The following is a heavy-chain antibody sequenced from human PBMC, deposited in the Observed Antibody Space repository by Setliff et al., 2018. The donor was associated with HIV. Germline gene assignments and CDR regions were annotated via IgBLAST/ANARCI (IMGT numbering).Heavy chain of an antibody. Sequence: ASVKVSCKASGYNFNSHGITWVRQAPGRGLEWVGWSDYNGNTNYAQNFQGRVTMTTDTSTNTAYMDLRSLKSDDTAVYYCARDPTAPSITIFGVVGATYWFDTWGQGTQVTVSS. CDR1: GYNFNSHG. CDR2: SDYNGNT. CDR3: ARDPTAPSITIFGVVGATYWFDT. J-gene: IGHJ5*02. D-gene: IGHD3-3*01. V-gene: IGHV1-18*01.